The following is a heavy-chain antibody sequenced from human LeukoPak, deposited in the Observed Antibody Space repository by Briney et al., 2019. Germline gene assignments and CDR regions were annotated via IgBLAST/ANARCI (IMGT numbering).Heavy chain of an antibody. V-gene: IGHV3-23*01. J-gene: IGHJ4*02. CDR1: GFTFGSYG. Sequence: HPGGSLRLSCAASGFTFGSYGMSWVRQAPGKGLEWVSAIGGRDGSTYYADSVKGRFTISRDNSKNTLYVQMNSLRAEDTAVYYCAKGHYYGSGSLDYWGQGTLVTVSS. D-gene: IGHD3-10*01. CDR2: IGGRDGST. CDR3: AKGHYYGSGSLDY.